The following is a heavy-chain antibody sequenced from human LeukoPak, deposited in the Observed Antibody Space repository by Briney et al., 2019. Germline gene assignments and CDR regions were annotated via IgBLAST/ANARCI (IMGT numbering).Heavy chain of an antibody. Sequence: PSETLSLTCTVSGGSISSYYWSWIRQPPGKGLEWIGYIYYSGSTNYNPSLKSRVTISVDTSKNQFSLKLSSVTAADTAVYYCARAQAGYSSSWFYFDYWGQGTLVTVSS. V-gene: IGHV4-59*01. CDR2: IYYSGST. CDR1: GGSISSYY. CDR3: ARAQAGYSSSWFYFDY. D-gene: IGHD6-13*01. J-gene: IGHJ4*02.